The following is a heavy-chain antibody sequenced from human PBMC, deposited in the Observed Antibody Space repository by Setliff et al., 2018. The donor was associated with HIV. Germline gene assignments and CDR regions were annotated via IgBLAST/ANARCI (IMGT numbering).Heavy chain of an antibody. CDR1: GGSISSGGYY. Sequence: PSETLSLTCTVSGGSISSGGYYWSWIRQPPGKGLEWIGSIYYGGDTYYSSSLNSRVTISVDTSKNQFSLKLSSVTAADTAVYYCARGGGSRAATSSYYYMDVWGKGTTVTVSS. V-gene: IGHV4-39*07. CDR3: ARGGGSRAATSSYYYMDV. J-gene: IGHJ6*03. D-gene: IGHD2-15*01. CDR2: IYYGGDT.